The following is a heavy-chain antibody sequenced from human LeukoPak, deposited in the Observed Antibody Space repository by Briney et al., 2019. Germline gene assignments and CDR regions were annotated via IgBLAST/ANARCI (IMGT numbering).Heavy chain of an antibody. CDR1: GFTFNSFW. CDR3: ASQPAAADVDY. V-gene: IGHV3-7*03. CDR2: IKQDGREK. J-gene: IGHJ4*02. D-gene: IGHD2-2*01. Sequence: GGSLRLSCATSGFTFNSFWMTWVRQAPGKGLEWVANIKQDGREKNYVDSVKGRFTISRDNAKNSLYLQVNSLRAENTAVYYCASQPAAADVDYWGQGTLVTVSS.